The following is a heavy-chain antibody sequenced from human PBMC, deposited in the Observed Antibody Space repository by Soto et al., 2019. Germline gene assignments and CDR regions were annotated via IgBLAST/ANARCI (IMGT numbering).Heavy chain of an antibody. CDR3: ARAPGRGAAFDI. CDR2: IYFIGST. Sequence: PSETLSLTCTVSGGSISSGGYYWSWIRQHPGKGLEWIGYIYFIGSTYYNPSLKSRVTISVDTSKNQFSLKLSSVTAADTAVYYCARAPGRGAAFDIWGQGTMVTVSS. CDR1: GGSISSGGYY. V-gene: IGHV4-31*03. D-gene: IGHD3-10*01. J-gene: IGHJ3*02.